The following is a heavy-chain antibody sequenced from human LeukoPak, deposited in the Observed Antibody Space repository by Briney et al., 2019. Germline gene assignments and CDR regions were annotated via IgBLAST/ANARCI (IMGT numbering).Heavy chain of an antibody. V-gene: IGHV1-2*02. Sequence: GASVKVSCKASGYTFTGYYMHWVRQAPGQGLEWMGWINPNSGGTNYAQKFQGRVTMTRDTSISTAYMELSRLRSDDTAVYYCARAEWLVHDAFDIWGQGTMVTVSS. J-gene: IGHJ3*02. CDR3: ARAEWLVHDAFDI. CDR2: INPNSGGT. CDR1: GYTFTGYY. D-gene: IGHD6-19*01.